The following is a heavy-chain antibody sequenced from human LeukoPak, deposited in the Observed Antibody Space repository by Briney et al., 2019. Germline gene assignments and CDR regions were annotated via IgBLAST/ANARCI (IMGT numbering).Heavy chain of an antibody. J-gene: IGHJ4*02. Sequence: PGGSLRLSCAVSGFTFSDYWMHWVRQAPGKGLVWVSHISTDGSSTTYADSVRGRFIISRDNARNTLYLQMNSLRVGDTAVYYCATSPIFSNDWGQGTLVTVSS. V-gene: IGHV3-74*01. CDR1: GFTFSDYW. CDR2: ISTDGSST. CDR3: ATSPIFSND. D-gene: IGHD3-3*01.